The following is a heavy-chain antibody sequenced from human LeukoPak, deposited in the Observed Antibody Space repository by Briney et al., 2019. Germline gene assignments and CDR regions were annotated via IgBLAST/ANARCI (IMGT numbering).Heavy chain of an antibody. V-gene: IGHV3-74*01. CDR1: GFTFSSYW. CDR3: ARVRDDYTYFDC. J-gene: IGHJ4*02. D-gene: IGHD4-11*01. Sequence: PGGSLRLSCAASGFTFSSYWMHLVRQAPGKGLMWVSRINSDGSRTTYADSVRGRFTISRDNAKCTLYLQMNSLRAEDTAVYYCARVRDDYTYFDCWGQGTLVTVSS. CDR2: INSDGSRT.